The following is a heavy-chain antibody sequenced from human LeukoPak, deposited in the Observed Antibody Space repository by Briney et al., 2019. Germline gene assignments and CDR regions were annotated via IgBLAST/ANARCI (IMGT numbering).Heavy chain of an antibody. V-gene: IGHV6-1*01. D-gene: IGHD2-2*01. CDR1: GDSVSSNSAA. CDR2: TYYRSKWFN. CDR3: AGAAYCYSPTCYQYYFDY. J-gene: IGHJ4*02. Sequence: SQTLSLTCAISGDSVSSNSAAWNWIRQSPSRGLEWLGRTYYRSKWFNDYAVSMKSRITINPDTSKNQFSLQLNSVTPDDTAVYSCAGAAYCYSPTCYQYYFDYWGQGTLVTVSS.